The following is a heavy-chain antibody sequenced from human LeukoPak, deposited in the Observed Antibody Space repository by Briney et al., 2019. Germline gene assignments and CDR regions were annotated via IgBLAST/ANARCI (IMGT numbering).Heavy chain of an antibody. V-gene: IGHV5-51*01. Sequence: GESLKISCEGSGYSFTNYWIAWVRQMPGQGLEWMGVIYSGDSDTRYSPSFRGQVTISADKTINTAYLQWTSLKASDSAMYYCARQGYCTSISCPREFDYWGQGALVTVSS. CDR2: IYSGDSDT. CDR3: ARQGYCTSISCPREFDY. J-gene: IGHJ4*02. CDR1: GYSFTNYW. D-gene: IGHD2-2*01.